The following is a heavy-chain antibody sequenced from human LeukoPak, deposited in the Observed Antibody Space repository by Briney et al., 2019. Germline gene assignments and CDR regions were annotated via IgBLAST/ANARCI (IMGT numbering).Heavy chain of an antibody. CDR3: ARDSRYCSGGNCHLRFDY. CDR1: GDSISSSYYY. D-gene: IGHD2-15*01. Sequence: SETLSLTCTVSGDSISSSYYYWGWIRQPPGKGLEWIGSIDYSGSTYHNPSLKSRITISVDTSKNQFSLKLSSVTAADTAVYYCARDSRYCSGGNCHLRFDYWGQGILVTVSS. J-gene: IGHJ4*02. V-gene: IGHV4-39*07. CDR2: IDYSGST.